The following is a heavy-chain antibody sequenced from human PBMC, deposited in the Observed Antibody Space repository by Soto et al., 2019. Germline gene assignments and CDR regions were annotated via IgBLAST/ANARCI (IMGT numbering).Heavy chain of an antibody. CDR2: IYYGGST. V-gene: IGHV4-30-2*01. J-gene: IGHJ4*02. Sequence: SESLVVTGGVSGGSLNSDDYSWTWIGQPAGKGLEWIGYIYYGGSTYYNPSLQSRVTMSVDRSRNQFSLKLNSVTAADTAVYYCARVRREYDNNGPVDYWGQ. D-gene: IGHD3-22*01. CDR3: ARVRREYDNNGPVDY. CDR1: GGSLNSDDYS.